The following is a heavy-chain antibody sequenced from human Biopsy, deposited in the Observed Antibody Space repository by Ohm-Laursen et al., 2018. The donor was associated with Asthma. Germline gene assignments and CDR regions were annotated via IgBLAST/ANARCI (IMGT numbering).Heavy chain of an antibody. V-gene: IGHV3-30*18. D-gene: IGHD2-21*01. CDR3: AKDERAYYGSDSKYMQPVPLGD. Sequence: SLRLSCSASGFTFSNYGMHWVRQAPGKGLEWVAVILSDGRDKYYADSVKGRFTISRDKSDNTLYLQMNSLTAEDTAVYHCAKDERAYYGSDSKYMQPVPLGDWGQGTVVIVSA. CDR1: GFTFSNYG. J-gene: IGHJ4*02. CDR2: ILSDGRDK.